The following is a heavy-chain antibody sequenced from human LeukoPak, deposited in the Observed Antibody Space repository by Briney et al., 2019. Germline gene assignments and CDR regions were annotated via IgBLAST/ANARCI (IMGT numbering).Heavy chain of an antibody. J-gene: IGHJ4*02. CDR2: IIPILGIA. CDR3: ASRYGSGSYSFDY. CDR1: GGTFSSYA. D-gene: IGHD3-10*01. Sequence: ASVKVSCKASGGTFSSYAISWVRQAPGQGLEWMGRIIPILGIANYAQKFQGRVTITADKSTSTAYMELSSLRSEDTAVYYCASRYGSGSYSFDYWGQGTLVTASS. V-gene: IGHV1-69*04.